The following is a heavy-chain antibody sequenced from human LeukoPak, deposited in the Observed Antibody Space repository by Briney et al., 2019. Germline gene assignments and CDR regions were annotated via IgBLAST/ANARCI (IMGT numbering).Heavy chain of an antibody. CDR1: GYTFNGHY. CDR3: ARTNWVSAAGDY. D-gene: IGHD7-27*01. V-gene: IGHV1-2*02. Sequence: ASVKVSCKASGYTFNGHYIHWVRQAPGQGLEWVGWINPNSGVTNYAQKVQGRVTMTRDTSISTAYMEVSTLRSDDTAVYYCARTNWVSAAGDYWGQGTLVTVSS. J-gene: IGHJ4*02. CDR2: INPNSGVT.